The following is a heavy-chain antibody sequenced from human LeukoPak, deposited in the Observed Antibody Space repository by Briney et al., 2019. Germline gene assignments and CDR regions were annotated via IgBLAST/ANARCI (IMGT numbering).Heavy chain of an antibody. CDR1: GFTFSDYY. J-gene: IGHJ4*02. CDR2: ISGSGGTT. V-gene: IGHV3-23*01. D-gene: IGHD2-21*02. Sequence: GGSLRLSCAASGFTFSDYYMSWIRQAPGKGLEWVSSISGSGGTTYYADSVKGRFTISRDNSKNTLYLEMNSLRAEDTAVYYCAKYVVVVTSIPCFDYWGQGTLVTVSS. CDR3: AKYVVVVTSIPCFDY.